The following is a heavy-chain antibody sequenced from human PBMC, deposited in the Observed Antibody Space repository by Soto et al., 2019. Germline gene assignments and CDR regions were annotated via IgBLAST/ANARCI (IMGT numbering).Heavy chain of an antibody. Sequence: QVQLVQSGAEVKKPGSSVKVSCKASGGTFSSYAISWVRQAPGQGLEWMGGIIPIFGTANYAQKFQGRVTITADESTSTSYMELSSLRSEDTAVYYCAIDVGYCSGGSCYPPTHWGQGTLVTVSS. CDR1: GGTFSSYA. J-gene: IGHJ4*02. CDR3: AIDVGYCSGGSCYPPTH. D-gene: IGHD2-15*01. CDR2: IIPIFGTA. V-gene: IGHV1-69*01.